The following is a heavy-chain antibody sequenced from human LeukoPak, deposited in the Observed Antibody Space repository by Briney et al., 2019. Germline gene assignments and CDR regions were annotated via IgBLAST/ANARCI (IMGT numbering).Heavy chain of an antibody. J-gene: IGHJ4*02. Sequence: GGSLRLSCAASGFTFSSYWMSWVRQAPGKGLEWVANIKQDGSEKYYVDSVKGRFTISRDNAKSSLYLQMNSLRAEDTAVYYCARDNRGYDYVEFDYWGQGTLVTVSS. D-gene: IGHD5-12*01. CDR2: IKQDGSEK. V-gene: IGHV3-7*01. CDR1: GFTFSSYW. CDR3: ARDNRGYDYVEFDY.